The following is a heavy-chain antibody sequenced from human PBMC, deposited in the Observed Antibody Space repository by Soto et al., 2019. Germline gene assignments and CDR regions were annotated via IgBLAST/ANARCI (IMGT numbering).Heavy chain of an antibody. Sequence: AEALCLTCAFSVGSISISNWGSWFRQPPVKGLGRIAQMYHSGSTNYNPSLKSRVTISVDKSKNQFSLKLSSVTAADTAVYYCARLGYCSSTSCYRGENYYYYGMDVWGQGTTVTVSS. J-gene: IGHJ6*02. V-gene: IGHV4-4*02. D-gene: IGHD2-2*02. CDR3: ARLGYCSSTSCYRGENYYYYGMDV. CDR1: VGSISISNW. CDR2: MYHSGST.